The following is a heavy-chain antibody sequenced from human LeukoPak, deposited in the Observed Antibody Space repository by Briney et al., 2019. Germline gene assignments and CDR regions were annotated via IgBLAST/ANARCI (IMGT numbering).Heavy chain of an antibody. CDR3: ARVPTPIVGATSDYYFDC. CDR1: GYTFTGYY. J-gene: IGHJ4*02. CDR2: INPNSGGT. V-gene: IGHV1-2*02. D-gene: IGHD1-26*01. Sequence: GASVKVSCKASGYTFTGYYMHWVRQAPGQGLEWMGWINPNSGGTNYAQKFQGRVTMTRDTSISTAYMELSRLRSDDTAVYYCARVPTPIVGATSDYYFDCWGQGTLVTVSS.